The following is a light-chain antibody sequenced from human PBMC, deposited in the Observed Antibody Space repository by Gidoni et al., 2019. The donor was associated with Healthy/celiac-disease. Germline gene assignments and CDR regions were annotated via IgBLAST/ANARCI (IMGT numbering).Light chain of an antibody. CDR2: EVS. CDR3: CSYAGSSTWV. CDR1: SSHVGSYNL. J-gene: IGLJ3*02. Sequence: QPALSPPASVSGSPGQSITISCTGTSSHVGSYNLVSWYQQHPGKAPKLMIYEVSKRPSEVSNRFSGSKSGNTASLTISGLQAEDEADYYCCSYAGSSTWVFGGGTKLTVL. V-gene: IGLV2-23*02.